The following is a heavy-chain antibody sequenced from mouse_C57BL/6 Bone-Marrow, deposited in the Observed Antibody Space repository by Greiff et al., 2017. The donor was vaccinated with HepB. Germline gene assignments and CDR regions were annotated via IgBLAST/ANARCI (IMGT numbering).Heavy chain of an antibody. CDR2: IYPGSGST. CDR3: ARGRYYGSRDFDY. D-gene: IGHD1-1*01. CDR1: GYTFTSYW. Sequence: VQLQQPGAELVKPGASVKMSCKASGYTFTSYWITWVKQRPGQGLEWIGDIYPGSGSTNYNEKFKSKATLTVDTSSSTAYMQLSSLTSEDSAVYYCARGRYYGSRDFDYWGQGTTLTVSS. V-gene: IGHV1-55*01. J-gene: IGHJ2*01.